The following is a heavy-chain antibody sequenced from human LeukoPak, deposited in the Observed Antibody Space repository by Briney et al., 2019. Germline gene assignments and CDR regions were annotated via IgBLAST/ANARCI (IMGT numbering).Heavy chain of an antibody. CDR2: LSGSGYDT. CDR3: ATYIVGPTLDY. V-gene: IGHV3-23*01. Sequence: GGSLRLSCAASGFTFSSYAMNWVRQAPGKGLEWVSSLSGSGYDTYYADSVKGRFTISRDNSKNTLYLQMNSLRAEDTALYYCATYIVGPTLDYWGQGTLVTVSS. D-gene: IGHD1-26*01. CDR1: GFTFSSYA. J-gene: IGHJ4*02.